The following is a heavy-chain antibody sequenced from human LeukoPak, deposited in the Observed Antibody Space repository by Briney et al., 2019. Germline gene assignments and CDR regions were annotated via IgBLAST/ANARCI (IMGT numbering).Heavy chain of an antibody. CDR1: GGSISSYY. CDR2: IYYSGST. Sequence: SETLSLTCTVSGGSISSYYWSWIRQPPGKGLEWIGSIYYSGSTYYNPSLKSRVTISVDTSKNQFSLKLSSVTAADTAVYYCARAMVRGVILYYFDYWGQGTLVTVSS. V-gene: IGHV4-59*12. CDR3: ARAMVRGVILYYFDY. J-gene: IGHJ4*02. D-gene: IGHD3-10*01.